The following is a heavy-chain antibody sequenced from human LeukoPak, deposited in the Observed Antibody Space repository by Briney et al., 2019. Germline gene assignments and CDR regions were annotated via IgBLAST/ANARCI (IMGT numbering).Heavy chain of an antibody. CDR2: ISESGDVT. CDR3: AKDFRIGYSAHFDY. V-gene: IGHV3-23*01. D-gene: IGHD2-21*01. J-gene: IGHJ4*02. CDR1: GFTFSNYP. Sequence: GGSLRLSCEASGFTFSNYPMSWVRQAPGRGLEWVSVISESGDVTHYADSVKGRFSISRDNSKNTLYLQMDSLRGEDTAVYYCAKDFRIGYSAHFDYWGQGALVTVSS.